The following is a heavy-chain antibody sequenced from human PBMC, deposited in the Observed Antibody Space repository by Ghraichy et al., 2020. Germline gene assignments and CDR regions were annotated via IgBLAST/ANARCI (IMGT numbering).Heavy chain of an antibody. CDR3: ATSYGSGSYYKNWFDP. CDR1: GGSFSGYY. V-gene: IGHV4-34*01. D-gene: IGHD3-10*01. CDR2: INHSGST. J-gene: IGHJ5*02. Sequence: SQTLSLTCAVYGGSFSGYYWSWIRQPPGKGLEWIGEINHSGSTNYNPSLKSRVTISVDTSKNQFSLKLSSVTAADTAVYYCATSYGSGSYYKNWFDPWGQGTLVTVSS.